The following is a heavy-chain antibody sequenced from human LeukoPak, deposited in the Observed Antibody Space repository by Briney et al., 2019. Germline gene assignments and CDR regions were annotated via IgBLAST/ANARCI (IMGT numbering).Heavy chain of an antibody. J-gene: IGHJ4*02. CDR1: GFTLSSYW. CDR2: IKYDGSAK. Sequence: GGSPRLSCAASGFTLSSYWMSWVRQAPGKGLEWVANIKYDGSAKYYVDSVKGRFTISRDDAKNSLYLEMNSLRAEDTAVYYCARDLFSGSYQEDFWGQGALVTVSS. D-gene: IGHD1-26*01. V-gene: IGHV3-7*01. CDR3: ARDLFSGSYQEDF.